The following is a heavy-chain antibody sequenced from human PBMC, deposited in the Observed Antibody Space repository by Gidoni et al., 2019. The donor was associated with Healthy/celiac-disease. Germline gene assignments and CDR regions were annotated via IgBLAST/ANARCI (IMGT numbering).Heavy chain of an antibody. CDR1: GGSISSYD. CDR3: ARYTREGIAAAAIQGFYYYYYYGMDV. V-gene: IGHV4-4*07. CDR2: ISTSGST. J-gene: IGHJ6*02. Sequence: QVQLQESGPGLVRPPETLSPHCNVSGGSISSYDWSWIRQPGGKGRGWSGRISTSGSTNFNPSHTSRVTMSVDTSKNQCSLKLSSVTAADTAVYYCARYTREGIAAAAIQGFYYYYYYGMDVWGQGTTVTVSS. D-gene: IGHD6-13*01.